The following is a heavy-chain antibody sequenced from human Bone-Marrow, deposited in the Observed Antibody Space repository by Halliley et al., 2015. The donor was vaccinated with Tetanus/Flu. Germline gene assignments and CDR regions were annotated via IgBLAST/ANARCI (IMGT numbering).Heavy chain of an antibody. CDR3: ASYSRSWYVIGYYYGMDV. Sequence: IGVYNGNPSYAQKFQGRVTLTTDQSTSTAYMELRSLRSDDTAFYYCASYSRSWYVIGYYYGMDVWGQGTAVTVSS. J-gene: IGHJ6*02. CDR2: IGVYNGNP. D-gene: IGHD6-13*01. V-gene: IGHV1-18*01.